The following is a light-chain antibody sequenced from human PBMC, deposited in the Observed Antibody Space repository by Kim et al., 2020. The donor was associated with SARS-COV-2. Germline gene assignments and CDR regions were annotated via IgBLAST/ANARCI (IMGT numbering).Light chain of an antibody. Sequence: GQSVSISCTGTSSDVGAYNYVCWYQQHPGKAPRLVIYDVSKRPSGVPDRFSGSKSGNTASLTVSGLQADDEADYYCSSYAGSHSWFFGGGTQLTVL. V-gene: IGLV2-11*03. CDR1: SSDVGAYNY. CDR3: SSYAGSHSWF. CDR2: DVS. J-gene: IGLJ2*01.